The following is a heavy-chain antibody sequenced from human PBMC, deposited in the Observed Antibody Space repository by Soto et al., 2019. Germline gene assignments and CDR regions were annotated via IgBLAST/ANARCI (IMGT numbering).Heavy chain of an antibody. CDR3: AKVAQYDPLISDYGMDV. CDR2: ISYDGGIK. Sequence: PGESLRLSCAASGFPFSSYGMNWVRQAPGKGLEWVAVISYDGGIKYHTDSVKSRFTVSRDNSKNTVDLQMNSLSTDDTAMYYCAKVAQYDPLISDYGMDVWGQGTKVTVSS. D-gene: IGHD2-8*01. J-gene: IGHJ6*02. V-gene: IGHV3-30*18. CDR1: GFPFSSYG.